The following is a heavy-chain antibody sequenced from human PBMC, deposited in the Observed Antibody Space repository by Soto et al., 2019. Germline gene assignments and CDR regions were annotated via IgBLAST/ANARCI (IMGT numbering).Heavy chain of an antibody. Sequence: GGSLRLSCAASGFTFSSYGMHWVRQAPGKGLEWVAVISYDGSNKYYADSVKGRFTISRDNSKNTLYLQMNSLRAEDTAVYYCAKADIVATTTIGYWGQGTLVTVSS. J-gene: IGHJ4*02. D-gene: IGHD5-12*01. V-gene: IGHV3-30*18. CDR1: GFTFSSYG. CDR3: AKADIVATTTIGY. CDR2: ISYDGSNK.